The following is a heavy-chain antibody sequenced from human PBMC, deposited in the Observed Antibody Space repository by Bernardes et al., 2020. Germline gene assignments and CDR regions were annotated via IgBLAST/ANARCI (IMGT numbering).Heavy chain of an antibody. V-gene: IGHV3-7*01. CDR2: IKQDASEK. D-gene: IGHD7-27*01. Sequence: GGPLRLSCAASGFTFRDYCMSWVRKAPGKGLEWVDNIKQDASEKYYVDSVKGRFTISRDNAKNSLYLRMNSLRAEDTAVYYCARSWGHGYWYFDLWGRGTLVTVSS. J-gene: IGHJ2*01. CDR3: ARSWGHGYWYFDL. CDR1: GFTFRDYC.